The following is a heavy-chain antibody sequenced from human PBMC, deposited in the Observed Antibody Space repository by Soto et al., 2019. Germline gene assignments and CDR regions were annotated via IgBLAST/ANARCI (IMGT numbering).Heavy chain of an antibody. Sequence: GGSLRLSCAASGFTFSSYAMSWVRQAPGKGLEWVSAISGSGGSTYYADSVKGRFTISRDNSKNTLYLQMNSLRAEDTAVYYCAKDGVGMYYDFWSGYYVEPYYYYMDVWGKGTTATVSS. V-gene: IGHV3-23*01. CDR1: GFTFSSYA. J-gene: IGHJ6*03. CDR3: AKDGVGMYYDFWSGYYVEPYYYYMDV. D-gene: IGHD3-3*01. CDR2: ISGSGGST.